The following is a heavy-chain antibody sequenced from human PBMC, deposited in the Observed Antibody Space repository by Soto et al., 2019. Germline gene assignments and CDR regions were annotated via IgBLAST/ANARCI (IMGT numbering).Heavy chain of an antibody. CDR1: TFSMYS. Sequence: EVQVVESGGGLVKPGGSLRLSCNFTFSMYSMNWVRQAPGKGLEWVSSISSGGSYIKYADSVKGRFTISRDNAKNSVSLQMNSLRVEDTAVYYCTRDQGGSSDSWFDPWGQGTQVTFSS. V-gene: IGHV3-21*01. CDR3: TRDQGGSSDSWFDP. D-gene: IGHD1-26*01. J-gene: IGHJ5*02. CDR2: ISSGGSYI.